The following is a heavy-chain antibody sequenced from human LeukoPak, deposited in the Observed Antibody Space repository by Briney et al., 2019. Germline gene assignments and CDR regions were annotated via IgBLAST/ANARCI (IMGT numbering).Heavy chain of an antibody. CDR3: TTDRVTYYYDSSGYYYAY. J-gene: IGHJ4*02. CDR2: IKSKTDGGTT. CDR1: GFTFSNAW. D-gene: IGHD3-22*01. V-gene: IGHV3-15*01. Sequence: PGGSLRLSCAASGFTFSNAWMSWVRQAPGKGLEWVGRIKSKTDGGTTDYAAPVKGRFTISRDDSKNTLYLQMNSLKTEDTAVYYCTTDRVTYYYDSSGYYYAYWGQGTLVTVSS.